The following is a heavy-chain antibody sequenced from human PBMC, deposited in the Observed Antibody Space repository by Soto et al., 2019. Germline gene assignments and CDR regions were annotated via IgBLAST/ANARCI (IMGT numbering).Heavy chain of an antibody. CDR3: ARADNNMLGYRYYYYYYYMDV. CDR2: MNPNSGNT. CDR1: GYTFTSYD. V-gene: IGHV1-8*01. D-gene: IGHD1-1*01. J-gene: IGHJ6*03. Sequence: GASVKVSCKASGYTFTSYDINWVRQATGQGLEWMGWMNPNSGNTGYAQKFQGRVTMTRNTSISTAYMELSSLRSEDTAVYYCARADNNMLGYRYYYYYYYMDVWGKGTTVTVSS.